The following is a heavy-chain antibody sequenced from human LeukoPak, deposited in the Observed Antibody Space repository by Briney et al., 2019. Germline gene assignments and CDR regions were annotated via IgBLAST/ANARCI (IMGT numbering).Heavy chain of an antibody. CDR2: IYYSGSA. CDR3: ARGGPDYGGNSAHY. Sequence: SETLSLTCTVSGGSISSGDYYWTWIRQPPGKGLEWIGYIYYSGSAYYNPSLKSRVTISVDTSKNQFSLKLSSVTAADTAVYYCARGGPDYGGNSAHYWGQGTLVTVSS. J-gene: IGHJ4*02. V-gene: IGHV4-30-4*02. CDR1: GGSISSGDYY. D-gene: IGHD4-23*01.